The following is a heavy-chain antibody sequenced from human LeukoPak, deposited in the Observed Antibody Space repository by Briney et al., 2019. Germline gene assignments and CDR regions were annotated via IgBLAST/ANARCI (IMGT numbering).Heavy chain of an antibody. V-gene: IGHV3-48*03. J-gene: IGHJ3*02. D-gene: IGHD4-11*01. CDR2: ISGGGTTI. CDR1: GFTFSSYE. CDR3: ATETENSNYDAFDI. Sequence: GGSLRLSSAASGFTFSSYEMNWVRQAPGKGLEWVSYISGGGTTIFYADSVKGRFTISRDNAKNSLYLHMNSLSAEDTAVYFCATETENSNYDAFDIWGQGTLVTVSS.